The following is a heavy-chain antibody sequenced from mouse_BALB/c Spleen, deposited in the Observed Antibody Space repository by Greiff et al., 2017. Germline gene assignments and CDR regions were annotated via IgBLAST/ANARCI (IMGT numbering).Heavy chain of an antibody. V-gene: IGHV7-3*02. Sequence: EVMLVESGGGLVQPGGSLRLSCATSGFTFTDYYMSWVRQPPGKALEWLGFIRNKANGYTTEYSASVKGRFTISRDNSQSILYLQMNTLRAEDSATYYCARDLHYDYDNYAMDYWGQGTSVTVSS. D-gene: IGHD2-4*01. CDR2: IRNKANGYTT. CDR1: GFTFTDYY. CDR3: ARDLHYDYDNYAMDY. J-gene: IGHJ4*01.